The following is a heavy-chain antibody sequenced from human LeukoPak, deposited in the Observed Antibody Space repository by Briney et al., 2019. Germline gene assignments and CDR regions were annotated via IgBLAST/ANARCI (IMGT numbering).Heavy chain of an antibody. D-gene: IGHD3-9*01. Sequence: SETLSLTCTVSGYSLSSGYYWGWIRQPPGKGLEWIGSVDHSGGTYYNPSLRSRVSISVDTSKNQFSLKLSSVTAADTAVYSCARVPGVYYDSLTGYGSGWFDPWSQGTLVTVSS. V-gene: IGHV4-38-2*02. J-gene: IGHJ5*02. CDR2: VDHSGGT. CDR3: ARVPGVYYDSLTGYGSGWFDP. CDR1: GYSLSSGYY.